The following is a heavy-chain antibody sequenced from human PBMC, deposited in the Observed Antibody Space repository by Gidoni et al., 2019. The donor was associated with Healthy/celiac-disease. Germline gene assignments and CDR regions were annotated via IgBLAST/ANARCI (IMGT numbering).Heavy chain of an antibody. Sequence: EVQLVESGGGLVQPGGSLRLSCAASGFTFSSYAMHWVRQAPGKGLEYVSAISSNGGSTYYANSVKGRFNISRDNSKNTLYLQMGSLRAEDMAVYYCARLQYYYDSSGYSLGAFDIWGQGTMVTVSS. J-gene: IGHJ3*02. CDR1: GFTFSSYA. CDR3: ARLQYYYDSSGYSLGAFDI. V-gene: IGHV3-64*01. D-gene: IGHD3-22*01. CDR2: ISSNGGST.